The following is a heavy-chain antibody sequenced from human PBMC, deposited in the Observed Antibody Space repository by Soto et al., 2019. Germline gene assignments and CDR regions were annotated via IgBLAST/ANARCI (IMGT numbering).Heavy chain of an antibody. D-gene: IGHD4-4*01. CDR1: GFTFSSYE. CDR3: AALYSNYVYYYYGMDV. CDR2: ISSSGSTI. V-gene: IGHV3-48*03. Sequence: LRLSCAASGFTFSSYEMNRVRQAPGKGLEWVSYISSSGSTIYYADSVKGRFTISRDNAKNSLYLQMNSLRAEDTAVYYCAALYSNYVYYYYGMDVWGQGTTVTVSS. J-gene: IGHJ6*02.